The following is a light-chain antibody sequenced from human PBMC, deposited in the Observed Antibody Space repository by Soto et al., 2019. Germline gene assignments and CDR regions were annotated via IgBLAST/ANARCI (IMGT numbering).Light chain of an antibody. J-gene: IGLJ1*01. CDR3: SSYARSSTPSCV. CDR1: SNDVGGYNY. Sequence: QSALTQPASVSGSPGQSITISCTGTSNDVGGYNYVSWYQHHPGNAPKLMIYEVTDRPSGVSYRFSGSKSGNTASLTISGLQAEDEADYYCSSYARSSTPSCVFGTGTKVTVL. CDR2: EVT. V-gene: IGLV2-14*01.